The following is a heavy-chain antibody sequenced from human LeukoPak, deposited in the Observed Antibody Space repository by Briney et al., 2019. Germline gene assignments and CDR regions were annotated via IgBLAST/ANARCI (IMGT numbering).Heavy chain of an antibody. Sequence: GGSLRLSCAASGFTFSSYGMHWVRQAPGKGLEWVAVISYDGSNKYYADSVKGRFTISRDNSKNTLYLQMNSLRAEDTAVYYCAKDPTEGSGSYPDYWGQGTLVTVSS. CDR2: ISYDGSNK. CDR1: GFTFSSYG. J-gene: IGHJ4*02. CDR3: AKDPTEGSGSYPDY. D-gene: IGHD3-10*01. V-gene: IGHV3-30*18.